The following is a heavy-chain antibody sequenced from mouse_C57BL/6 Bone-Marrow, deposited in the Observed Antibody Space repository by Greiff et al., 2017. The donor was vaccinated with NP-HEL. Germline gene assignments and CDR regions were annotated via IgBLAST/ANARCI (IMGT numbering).Heavy chain of an antibody. CDR1: GYTFTSYG. V-gene: IGHV1-81*01. CDR3: ARWRAY. Sequence: VQLQQSGAELARPGASVKLSCKASGYTFTSYGISWVKQRTGQGLEWIGEIYPRSGNTYYNEKFKGKATLTADNSSSTAYMELRSLTSEDSAVYFCARWRAYWGQGTLVTVSA. CDR2: IYPRSGNT. J-gene: IGHJ3*01.